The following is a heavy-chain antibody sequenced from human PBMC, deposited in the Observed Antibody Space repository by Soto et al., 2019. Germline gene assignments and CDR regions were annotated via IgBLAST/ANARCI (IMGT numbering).Heavy chain of an antibody. V-gene: IGHV1-69*02. CDR2: IIPILGIA. Sequence: QVQLVQSGAEVKKPGSSVKVSCKASGGTFSSYTISWVRQAPGQGLEWMGRIIPILGIANYAQKFQGRVTITADKATSTADMERSSLRAEDTAVYYCASPLLVGATKPNAFDIWGQGTMVTVSS. CDR1: GGTFSSYT. D-gene: IGHD1-26*01. CDR3: ASPLLVGATKPNAFDI. J-gene: IGHJ3*02.